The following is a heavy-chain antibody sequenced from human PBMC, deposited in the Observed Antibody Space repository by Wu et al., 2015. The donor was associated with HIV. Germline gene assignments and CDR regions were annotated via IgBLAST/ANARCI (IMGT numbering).Heavy chain of an antibody. CDR2: INPNSGGT. CDR1: GYTFTGYY. J-gene: IGHJ6*02. CDR3: ARDSGGWWELRQGDYYYGMDV. V-gene: IGHV1-2*02. D-gene: IGHD1-26*01. Sequence: QVQLVQSGAEVKKPGASVKVSCKASGYTFTGYYMHWVRQAPGQGLEWMGWINPNSGGTNYVQKFQGRVTMTRDTSISTAYMELSRLRSDDTAVYYCARDSGGWWELRQGDYYYGMDVWGQGTTVTVSS.